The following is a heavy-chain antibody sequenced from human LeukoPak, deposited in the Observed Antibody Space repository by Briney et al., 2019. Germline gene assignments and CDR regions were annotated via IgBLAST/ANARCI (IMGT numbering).Heavy chain of an antibody. Sequence: PGGSLRLSCAASGFTVSSNYMTWVRQAPGKGLEWVSVIYSGGNTYYADSVKGRFTIPRDKSKNTLFLQMNSLRVEDTAVYYCARGVGPTAPCDYWGQGTLVTVSS. D-gene: IGHD1-26*01. CDR3: ARGVGPTAPCDY. CDR2: IYSGGNT. J-gene: IGHJ4*02. CDR1: GFTVSSNY. V-gene: IGHV3-66*01.